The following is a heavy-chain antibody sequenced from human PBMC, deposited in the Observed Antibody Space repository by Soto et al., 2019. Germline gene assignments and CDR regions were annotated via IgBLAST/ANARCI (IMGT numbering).Heavy chain of an antibody. CDR2: ISASGGST. J-gene: IGHJ4*02. V-gene: IGHV3-23*01. CDR1: GFTFSIYA. D-gene: IGHD3-10*01. Sequence: EVQLLESGGGLVQPGGSLRLSCAASGFTFSIYAMGWVRQAPGKGLEWVSGISASGGSTYYADSLKGRFTISRDNSKNTLYLQMNSLRAEDTAVYYCAKDGSGFYYGSGSYPDYWGQGTLVTVSS. CDR3: AKDGSGFYYGSGSYPDY.